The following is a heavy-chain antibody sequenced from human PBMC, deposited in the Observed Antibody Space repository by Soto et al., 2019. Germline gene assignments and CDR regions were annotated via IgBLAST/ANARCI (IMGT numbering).Heavy chain of an antibody. V-gene: IGHV1-69*13. J-gene: IGHJ5*02. CDR1: GGTFSSYA. D-gene: IGHD2-15*01. Sequence: SVKVSCKASGGTFSSYAISWVRQAPGQGLEWMGGIIPIFGTANYAQKFQGRVTITADESATTAYMELSSLRSEGTAVYYCAREPLCGGKCYLNYFDPWGQGTLVTVSS. CDR3: AREPLCGGKCYLNYFDP. CDR2: IIPIFGTA.